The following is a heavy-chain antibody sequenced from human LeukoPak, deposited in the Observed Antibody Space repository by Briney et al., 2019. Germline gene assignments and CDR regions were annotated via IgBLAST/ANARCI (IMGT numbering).Heavy chain of an antibody. CDR1: GFTFSRYS. CDR3: TTDRGDGDIRRWGY. D-gene: IGHD4-17*01. V-gene: IGHV3-21*03. Sequence: GGSLRLSCAASGFTFSRYSMNWVRQAPGKGLEWVSSISSSSSYRYYADSVKGRFTISRDNAKNSLHLQMNSLKTEDTAVYYCTTDRGDGDIRRWGYWGQGTLVTVSS. CDR2: ISSSSSYR. J-gene: IGHJ4*02.